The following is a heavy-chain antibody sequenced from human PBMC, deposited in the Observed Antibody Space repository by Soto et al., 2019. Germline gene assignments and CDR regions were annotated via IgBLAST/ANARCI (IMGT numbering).Heavy chain of an antibody. CDR2: ISSDGRET. CDR1: GFTFSDFW. D-gene: IGHD6-6*01. CDR3: ARWPRLLDS. J-gene: IGHJ4*02. V-gene: IGHV3-7*01. Sequence: EVQLVESGGDLVQPGGSLRLSCAASGFTFSDFWMNWVRQAPEKGLEWVAYISSDGRETNHVASVKGRFTISRDNAKNSLYLQMNSLRAEDTAVYYCARWPRLLDSWGQGTLVTVSS.